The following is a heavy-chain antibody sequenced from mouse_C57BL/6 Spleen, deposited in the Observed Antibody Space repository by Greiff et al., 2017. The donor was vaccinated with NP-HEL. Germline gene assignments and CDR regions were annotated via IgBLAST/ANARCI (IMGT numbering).Heavy chain of an antibody. J-gene: IGHJ3*01. CDR1: GYTFTSYW. V-gene: IGHV1-50*01. Sequence: QVQLKQPGAELVKPGASVKLSCKASGYTFTSYWMQWVKQRPGQGLEWIGEIDPSDSYTNYNQKFKGKATLTVDTSSSTAYMQLSSLTSEDSAVYYCARSPLDSSDWFAYWGQGTLVTVSA. CDR3: ARSPLDSSDWFAY. D-gene: IGHD3-2*02. CDR2: IDPSDSYT.